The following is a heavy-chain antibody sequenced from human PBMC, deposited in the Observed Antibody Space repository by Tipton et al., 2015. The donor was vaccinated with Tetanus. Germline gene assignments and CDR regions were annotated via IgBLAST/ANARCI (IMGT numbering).Heavy chain of an antibody. Sequence: GLVKPSETLSLTCIVSGGSITSGTYYWAWVRQPPGKGLEWIGNIYYDGTTYYNSPLKSRVTISLDTSKNGFSLKMTSVTAADTAVYYCARQADNWFDPWGQGTLVAVSS. CDR2: IYYDGTT. V-gene: IGHV4-39*01. CDR1: GGSITSGTYY. CDR3: ARQADNWFDP. J-gene: IGHJ5*02.